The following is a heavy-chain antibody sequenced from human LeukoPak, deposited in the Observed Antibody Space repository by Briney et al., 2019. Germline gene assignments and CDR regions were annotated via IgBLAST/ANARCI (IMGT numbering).Heavy chain of an antibody. V-gene: IGHV7-4-1*01. CDR1: GYTFTSYA. Sequence: ASVKVSCKASGYTFTSYAMNWVRQAPGQGLEWMGWINTNTGNPTYAQGFTGRFVFSLDTSVSTAYLQICSLKAEDTTVYYGAGGGVMWEQWLPYYYYGMDVWGQGTTVTVSS. D-gene: IGHD6-19*01. J-gene: IGHJ6*02. CDR3: AGGGVMWEQWLPYYYYGMDV. CDR2: INTNTGNP.